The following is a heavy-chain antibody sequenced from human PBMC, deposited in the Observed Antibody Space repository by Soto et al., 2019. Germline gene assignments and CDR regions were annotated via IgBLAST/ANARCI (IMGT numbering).Heavy chain of an antibody. Sequence: PGGSLRPSCTTSGFTFGDYALSWVRQAPGKGLEWVGFIRRNAYGGTTDYAASVKGRFTISRDDSKSIAYLQMNSLRTEDTALYYCTRASSLDFDFWGQGTLVTVSS. CDR3: TRASSLDFDF. CDR1: GFTFGDYA. D-gene: IGHD3-16*01. V-gene: IGHV3-49*04. J-gene: IGHJ4*02. CDR2: IRRNAYGGTT.